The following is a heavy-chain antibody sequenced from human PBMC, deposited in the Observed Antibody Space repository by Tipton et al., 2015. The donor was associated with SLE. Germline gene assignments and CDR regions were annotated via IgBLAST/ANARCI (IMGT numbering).Heavy chain of an antibody. J-gene: IGHJ6*02. Sequence: GSLRLSCAASGFTFSSYAMSWVRQAPGKGLEWVSAISGSGGSTYYADSVKGRFTISRDNSKNTLYLQMNSLRVEDTAVYYCARSLHYDFWSGYYYYYGMDVWGQGTTVTVSS. D-gene: IGHD3-3*01. V-gene: IGHV3-23*01. CDR2: ISGSGGST. CDR3: ARSLHYDFWSGYYYYYGMDV. CDR1: GFTFSSYA.